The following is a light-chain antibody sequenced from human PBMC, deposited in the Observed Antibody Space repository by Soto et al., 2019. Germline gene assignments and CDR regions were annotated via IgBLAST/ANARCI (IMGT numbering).Light chain of an antibody. Sequence: DIQMTQSPSTLSGSVGDRVTITCRASQTISSWLAWYQQKPGKAPKLLIYKASTLKSGVPSRFSGSGSGSEFTLTISGLQPDDFAIYFCQQSYSLPLTFGPGTKVAIK. CDR3: QQSYSLPLT. J-gene: IGKJ3*01. CDR1: QTISSW. V-gene: IGKV1-5*03. CDR2: KAS.